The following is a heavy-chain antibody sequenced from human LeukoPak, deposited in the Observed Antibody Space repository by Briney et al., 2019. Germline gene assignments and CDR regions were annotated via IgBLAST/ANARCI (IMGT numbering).Heavy chain of an antibody. CDR3: AKGTERYREVSSFDF. D-gene: IGHD3-10*01. Sequence: GGSLRLSCAASGFISSSYWMHWVRQAPGKGLVWVSRINSDGSSTSYADSVKGRFTISRDNAKNTLYLQMNSLRAEDSAAYYCAKGTERYREVSSFDFWGQGTLVTVSS. V-gene: IGHV3-74*01. J-gene: IGHJ4*02. CDR1: GFISSSYW. CDR2: INSDGSST.